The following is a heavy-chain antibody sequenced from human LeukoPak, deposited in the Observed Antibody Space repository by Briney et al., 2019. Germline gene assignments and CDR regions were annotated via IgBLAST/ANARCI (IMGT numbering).Heavy chain of an antibody. CDR2: IYAGGST. CDR1: GFTVSSNY. V-gene: IGHV3-66*01. J-gene: IGHJ4*01. Sequence: GGSLRLSCAASGFTVSSNYMSWVRQAPGKGLEWVSVIYAGGSTYYADSVKGRFTMSRDNSKNTLYLQMNSLRAEDTAVYYCAEDQKLQPFHYWGHGTLVTVSS. CDR3: AEDQKLQPFHY.